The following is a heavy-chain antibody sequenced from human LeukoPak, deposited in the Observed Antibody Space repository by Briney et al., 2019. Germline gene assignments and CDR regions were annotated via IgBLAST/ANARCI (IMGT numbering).Heavy chain of an antibody. CDR1: GDSVSSNSAA. CDR3: ARDAGSGWSSFDY. CDR2: TYYRSKWYN. V-gene: IGHV6-1*01. Sequence: SQTLSLTCAISGDSVSSNSAAWNWIRQSPSRGLEWLGRTYYRSKWYNDYAVSMKSRITINPDTSKDQFSLQLDSVTPEDTAVYYCARDAGSGWSSFDYWGQGTLVTVSS. D-gene: IGHD6-19*01. J-gene: IGHJ4*02.